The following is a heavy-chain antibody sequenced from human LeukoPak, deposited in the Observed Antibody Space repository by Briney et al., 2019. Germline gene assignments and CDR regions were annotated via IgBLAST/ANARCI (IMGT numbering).Heavy chain of an antibody. CDR3: ARMAITFGGSAFDI. J-gene: IGHJ3*02. D-gene: IGHD3-16*01. CDR1: GGSISSSSYY. Sequence: SETLSLTCTVSGGSISSSSYYWGWIRQPPGKGLEWIGSIYYSGSTYYKPSLKSRVTISVDTSKNQFSLKLSSVTAADTAVYYCARMAITFGGSAFDIWGQGTMVTVSS. V-gene: IGHV4-39*07. CDR2: IYYSGST.